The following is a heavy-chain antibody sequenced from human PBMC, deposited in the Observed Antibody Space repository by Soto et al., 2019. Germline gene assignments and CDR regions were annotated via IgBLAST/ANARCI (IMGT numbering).Heavy chain of an antibody. V-gene: IGHV3-15*07. CDR3: TTDKESGYDYSYYYYGMDV. CDR1: GFTFSNAW. CDR2: IKSKTDGGTT. D-gene: IGHD5-12*01. J-gene: IGHJ6*02. Sequence: GESLKISCAASGFTFSNAWMNWVRQAPGKGLEWVGRIKSKTDGGTTDYTAPVKGRFTNSRDDSKNTLYLQMNSLKTEDTAVYYCTTDKESGYDYSYYYYGMDVWGQGTTVTVSS.